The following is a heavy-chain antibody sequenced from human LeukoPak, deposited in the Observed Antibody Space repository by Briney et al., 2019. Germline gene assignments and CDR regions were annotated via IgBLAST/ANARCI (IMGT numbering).Heavy chain of an antibody. Sequence: ASVKVSCKASGGTFSSYAISWVRQAPGQGLEWMGRIIPILGIANYAQKFQGRVTITADKSTSTAYMELSSLRSEDTAVYYCCIWGSGSYNWFDPWGQGTLVTVSS. D-gene: IGHD7-27*01. CDR2: IIPILGIA. CDR3: CIWGSGSYNWFDP. J-gene: IGHJ5*02. CDR1: GGTFSSYA. V-gene: IGHV1-69*04.